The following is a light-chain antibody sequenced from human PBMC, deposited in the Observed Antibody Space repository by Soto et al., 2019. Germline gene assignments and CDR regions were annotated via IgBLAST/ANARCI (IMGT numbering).Light chain of an antibody. V-gene: IGLV2-14*01. Sequence: SALTQPASVSGSPGQSITISCTGASNDVGSYNFVSWYQQHPRKAPKLMIYDVSSRPSGVSNRFSGSKSGNTASLTISGLQAEDEADYYCSSYTPTSALILFGGGTKLTVL. CDR2: DVS. J-gene: IGLJ2*01. CDR3: SSYTPTSALIL. CDR1: SNDVGSYNF.